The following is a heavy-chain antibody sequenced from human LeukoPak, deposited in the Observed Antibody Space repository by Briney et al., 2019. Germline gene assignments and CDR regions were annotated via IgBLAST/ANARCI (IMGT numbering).Heavy chain of an antibody. CDR3: ARDLGQYYDFWSGRDPYYYGMDV. J-gene: IGHJ6*02. Sequence: KASETLSLTCTVSGGSISSYYWSWIRQPPGKGLEWIGYIYYSGSTNYNPSLKSRVTISVDTSKNQFSLKLSSVTAADTAVYYCARDLGQYYDFWSGRDPYYYGMDVWGQGTTVTVSS. CDR1: GGSISSYY. V-gene: IGHV4-59*01. D-gene: IGHD3-3*01. CDR2: IYYSGST.